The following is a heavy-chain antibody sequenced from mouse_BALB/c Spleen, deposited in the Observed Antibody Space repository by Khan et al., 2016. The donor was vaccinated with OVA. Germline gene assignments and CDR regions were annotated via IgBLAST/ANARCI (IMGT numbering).Heavy chain of an antibody. D-gene: IGHD1-1*01. V-gene: IGHV1-7*01. J-gene: IGHJ2*01. CDR3: ARRGLRWDFDY. Sequence: VQLQESGAELAKPGASVKMSCKASGYTFINYWILWVKQRPGQGLEWIGYINPSTGYTEYNQNFKDKATLTADQSSSTAYMQLSSLTSEYSAVYYGARRGLRWDFDYWGQGTTLTVSS. CDR1: GYTFINYW. CDR2: INPSTGYT.